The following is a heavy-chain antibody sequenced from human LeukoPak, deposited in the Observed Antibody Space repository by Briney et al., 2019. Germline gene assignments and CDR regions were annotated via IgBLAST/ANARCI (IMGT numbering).Heavy chain of an antibody. V-gene: IGHV3-7*01. J-gene: IGHJ4*02. CDR3: ARARSMIVAWDY. Sequence: GGSLRLSCAASGFTFSSYWMSWVRQAPGKGVEWMANIKQDGSEKYYVDSVKGRFTISRDNAKNSLYLQMNSLRAEDTAVYYCARARSMIVAWDYWGQGTLVTVSS. CDR1: GFTFSSYW. CDR2: IKQDGSEK. D-gene: IGHD3-22*01.